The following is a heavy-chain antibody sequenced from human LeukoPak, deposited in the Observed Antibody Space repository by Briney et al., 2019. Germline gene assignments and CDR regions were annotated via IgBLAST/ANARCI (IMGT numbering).Heavy chain of an antibody. J-gene: IGHJ3*02. CDR1: GGSISSGDYH. CDR2: IYYSGST. D-gene: IGHD5-18*01. V-gene: IGHV4-30-4*08. Sequence: SETLSLTCTVSGGSISSGDYHWSWIRQPPGKGLEWIGYIYYSGSTYYNPSLKSRVTISVDTSKNQFSLKLSSVTAADTAVYYCARAGGYSYGYRFDAFDIWGQGTMVTVSS. CDR3: ARAGGYSYGYRFDAFDI.